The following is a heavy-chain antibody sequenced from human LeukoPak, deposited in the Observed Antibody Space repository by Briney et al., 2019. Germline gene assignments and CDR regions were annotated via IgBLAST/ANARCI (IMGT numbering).Heavy chain of an antibody. CDR3: AREGEQLVHGIDY. CDR2: INSDGSST. D-gene: IGHD6-13*01. J-gene: IGHJ4*02. Sequence: SGGSLRLSCAASGFTFSSYWMDWVRQAPGKGLVWVSRINSDGSSTSYADSVKGRFTISRDNAKNTLYLQMNSLRAEDTAVYYCAREGEQLVHGIDYWGQGTLVTVSS. V-gene: IGHV3-74*01. CDR1: GFTFSSYW.